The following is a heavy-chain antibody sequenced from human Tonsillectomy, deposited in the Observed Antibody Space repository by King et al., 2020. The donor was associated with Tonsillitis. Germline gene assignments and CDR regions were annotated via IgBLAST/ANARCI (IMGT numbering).Heavy chain of an antibody. D-gene: IGHD1-14*01. Sequence: QLVQSGGGLVQPGGSLRLSCAASGFSFNDYAMTWVRQAPGKGLEWVSGISISGDLTNSADSVRGRFIISRDSTKNILYLQMNSLRAEDTAIYFCARQVKPASAQVKGFFDFWGQGSLVTVSS. CDR1: GFSFNDYA. J-gene: IGHJ4*03. V-gene: IGHV3-23*04. CDR2: ISISGDLT. CDR3: ARQVKPASAQVKGFFDF.